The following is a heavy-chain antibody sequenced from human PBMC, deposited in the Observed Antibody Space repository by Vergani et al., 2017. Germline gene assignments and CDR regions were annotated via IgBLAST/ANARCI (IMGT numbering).Heavy chain of an antibody. CDR2: INTNTGNP. V-gene: IGHV7-4-1*02. CDR1: GYTFTSYA. CDR3: ARDRSDRGDYGDYYYYYGMDV. D-gene: IGHD4-17*01. Sequence: QVQLVQSGSELKKPGASVKVSCKASGYTFTSYAMNWVRQAPGQGLEWMGWINTNTGNPTYAQGFTGRFVFSLDTSVSTAYLQISSLKAEDTAVYYCARDRSDRGDYGDYYYYYGMDVWGQGTTVTVSS. J-gene: IGHJ6*02.